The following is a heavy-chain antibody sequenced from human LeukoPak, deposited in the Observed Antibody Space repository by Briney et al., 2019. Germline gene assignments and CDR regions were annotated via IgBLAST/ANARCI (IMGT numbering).Heavy chain of an antibody. V-gene: IGHV1-18*01. CDR3: ARDMRRSRARWENLGFDP. Sequence: EASVKVSCKASGYTFTSYGITWVRQAPGQGLEWMGWISGYNDNTNYYAQKFQGRVTMTTDTSTSTAYMELRSLRYDDTAVYYCARDMRRSRARWENLGFDPWGQGTQVTVSS. J-gene: IGHJ5*02. D-gene: IGHD1-26*01. CDR1: GYTFTSYG. CDR2: ISGYNDNT.